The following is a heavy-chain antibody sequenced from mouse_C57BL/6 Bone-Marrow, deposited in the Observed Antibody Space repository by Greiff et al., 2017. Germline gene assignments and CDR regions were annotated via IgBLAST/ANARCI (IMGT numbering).Heavy chain of an antibody. V-gene: IGHV1-72*01. CDR3: AREDRLPHYFDY. J-gene: IGHJ2*01. Sequence: QVQLQQSGAELVKPGASVKLSCKASGYTFTSYWMHWVTQRPGRGLEWIGRIDPNSGGTKSNEKFKSKGTLTVDKPSSTAYMQLSSLTSEDAAVYYCAREDRLPHYFDYWGQGTTLTVSS. CDR2: IDPNSGGT. CDR1: GYTFTSYW.